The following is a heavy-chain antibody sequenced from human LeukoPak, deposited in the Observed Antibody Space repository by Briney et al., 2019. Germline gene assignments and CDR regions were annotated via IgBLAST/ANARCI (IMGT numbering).Heavy chain of an antibody. J-gene: IGHJ6*03. CDR2: LPYDGTEK. CDR1: GFTFSNYA. D-gene: IGHD6-6*01. V-gene: IGHV3-30*04. CDR3: ARQGSSLRYFHTYLDV. Sequence: PGGSLRLSCEASGFTFSNYAMHWVRRAPGKGLEWVALLPYDGTEKYYVESVKGRFTISRDNSNNTLYLQMNSLRVEDTAVYFCARQGSSLRYFHTYLDVWGKGTTVTVSS.